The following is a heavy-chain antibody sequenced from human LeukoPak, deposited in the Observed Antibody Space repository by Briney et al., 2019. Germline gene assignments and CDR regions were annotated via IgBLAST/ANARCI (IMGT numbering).Heavy chain of an antibody. CDR1: GGSICSNY. CDR3: ARSASSTSRSAFDI. Sequence: PSETLSLTCAISGGSICSNYWSWIRQPPGKGLEWIGYCHYSANTNYNPSLKSRATISVDMSKNQFSLTLDSVTAADTAVYYCARSASSTSRSAFDIWGQGTRVTASS. V-gene: IGHV4-59*13. J-gene: IGHJ3*02. CDR2: CHYSANT.